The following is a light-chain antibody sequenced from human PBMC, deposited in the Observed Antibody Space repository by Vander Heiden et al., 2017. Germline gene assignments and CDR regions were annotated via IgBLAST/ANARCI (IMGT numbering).Light chain of an antibody. J-gene: IGKJ1*01. V-gene: IGKV1-5*03. Sequence: DIEMTPSPSTLSASVGDRVTITCRASQSINSWLAWYQQKPGKAPKLLINEASTLQSGVPSRFSGSGSGTEFTLTISSLQPDDFATYYCQQDITYPWTFGQGTKVEIK. CDR2: EAS. CDR3: QQDITYPWT. CDR1: QSINSW.